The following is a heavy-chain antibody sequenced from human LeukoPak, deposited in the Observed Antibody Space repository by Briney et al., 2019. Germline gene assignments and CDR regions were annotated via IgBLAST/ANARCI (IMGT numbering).Heavy chain of an antibody. CDR1: GGSFSGYY. D-gene: IGHD1-7*01. CDR3: ARAPSPIDWNSQAGFDY. V-gene: IGHV4-59*10. Sequence: SETLSLTCAVYGGSFSGYYWSWIRQPAGKGLEWIGRIYTSGSTNYNPSLKSRVTISVDTSKNQFSLKLSSVTAADTAVYYCARAPSPIDWNSQAGFDYWGQGTLVTVSS. CDR2: IYTSGST. J-gene: IGHJ4*02.